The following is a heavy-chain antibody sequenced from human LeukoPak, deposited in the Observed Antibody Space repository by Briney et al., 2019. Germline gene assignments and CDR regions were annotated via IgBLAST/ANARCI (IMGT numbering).Heavy chain of an antibody. Sequence: GSLRLSCAASGFTFSSFGMSWVRQAPGKGLEWVSYISSSGSTIYYADSVKGRFTISRDNAKNSLYLQMNSLRAEDTAVYYCAELGITMIGGVWGKGTTVTISS. CDR2: ISSSGSTI. CDR3: AELGITMIGGV. D-gene: IGHD3-10*02. V-gene: IGHV3-48*04. CDR1: GFTFSSFG. J-gene: IGHJ6*04.